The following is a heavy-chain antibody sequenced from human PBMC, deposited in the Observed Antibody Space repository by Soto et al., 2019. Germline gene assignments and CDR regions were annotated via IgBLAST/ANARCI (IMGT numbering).Heavy chain of an antibody. CDR3: ARTFSTVTQTGFDY. CDR1: GDSVSSNSAA. V-gene: IGHV6-1*01. Sequence: SQTLSLTCAISGDSVSSNSAAWNWIRQSPSRGLEWLGRTYYRSKWYNDYAVSVKSRITINPDTSKNQFSLQLDSVTPEDTAVYYCARTFSTVTQTGFDYWGQGTLVTVSS. J-gene: IGHJ4*02. D-gene: IGHD4-17*01. CDR2: TYYRSKWYN.